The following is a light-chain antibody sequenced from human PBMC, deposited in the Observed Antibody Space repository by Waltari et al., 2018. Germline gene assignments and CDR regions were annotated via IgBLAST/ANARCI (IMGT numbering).Light chain of an antibody. V-gene: IGLV2-14*01. CDR2: EIR. Sequence: QSALTQPASVSGSPGQSITISCSGTSSDIGAYKYVSWYQQHPGKAPKLVISEIRNRPSGVSDRFTGSKSGNTASLTISGLQTSDEALYYCSSYTGKTTLGTFGGGTKVTVL. J-gene: IGLJ2*01. CDR3: SSYTGKTTLGT. CDR1: SSDIGAYKY.